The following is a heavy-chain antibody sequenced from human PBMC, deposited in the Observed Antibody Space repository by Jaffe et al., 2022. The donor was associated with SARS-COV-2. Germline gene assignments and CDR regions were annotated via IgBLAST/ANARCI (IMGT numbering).Heavy chain of an antibody. V-gene: IGHV3-23*01. D-gene: IGHD6-19*01. Sequence: EVQLLDSGGGLVQPGGSLRLSCAASRFTFSSYAMNWVRQAPGKGLEWVSAISGGGGSTYYADSVKGRFTISRDNSKNMLYLQMSSLRVEDTAIYYCAKDVGVLGVAGHFDYWGQGTLVTVSS. CDR1: RFTFSSYA. CDR2: ISGGGGST. J-gene: IGHJ4*02. CDR3: AKDVGVLGVAGHFDY.